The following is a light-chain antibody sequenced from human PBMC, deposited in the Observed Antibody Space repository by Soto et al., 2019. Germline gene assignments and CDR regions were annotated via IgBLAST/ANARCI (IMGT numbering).Light chain of an antibody. J-gene: IGKJ4*01. Sequence: EIVLTQSPGTLSLSPGERATLSCRASQSVSSSYLAWYQQKPGQAPRLLIYGASSRATGIPDRFSGSGSGTDFPLTISILEPEDFAVYYCQQYGSSPLLTFGGGTKVEIK. CDR2: GAS. CDR3: QQYGSSPLLT. CDR1: QSVSSSY. V-gene: IGKV3-20*01.